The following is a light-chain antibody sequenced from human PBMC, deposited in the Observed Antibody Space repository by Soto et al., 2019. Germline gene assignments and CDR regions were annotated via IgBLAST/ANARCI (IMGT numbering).Light chain of an antibody. CDR3: HQYNSY. Sequence: DIQMTQSPSTLSASVGDRVTITCRASQSISSWLAWYQQKPGKAPKLLIYKASSLESGVPSRFSGSGSGTEFTRTISSLQPDDFATYYCHQYNSYFGQGTKLEIK. CDR2: KAS. J-gene: IGKJ2*01. CDR1: QSISSW. V-gene: IGKV1-5*03.